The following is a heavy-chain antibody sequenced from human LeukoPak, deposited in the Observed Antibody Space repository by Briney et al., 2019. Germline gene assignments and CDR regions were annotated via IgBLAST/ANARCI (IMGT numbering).Heavy chain of an antibody. CDR3: ARDPTQWLRYGHFDY. D-gene: IGHD5-12*01. J-gene: IGHJ4*02. Sequence: GGSLRLSCAASGSTFSSYAMHWVRQAPGKGLEWVAVISYDGSNKYYADSVKGRFTISRDNSKNTLYLQMNSLRAEDTAVYYCARDPTQWLRYGHFDYWGQGTLVAVSS. CDR1: GSTFSSYA. CDR2: ISYDGSNK. V-gene: IGHV3-30-3*01.